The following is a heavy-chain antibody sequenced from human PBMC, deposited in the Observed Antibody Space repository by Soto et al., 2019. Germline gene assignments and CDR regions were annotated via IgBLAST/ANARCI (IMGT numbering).Heavy chain of an antibody. CDR1: GIIVSRNY. CDR2: IYSDGRT. D-gene: IGHD1-26*01. CDR3: ATAQMQYDTVGIDH. Sequence: GGSLRLSCTASGIIVSRNYMSWVRQVPGKGPECVSVIYSDGRTYYADSVEGRFTISRDNAKNTLYLQMNSLRSEDTAIYYCATAQMQYDTVGIDHWGQGTQVTVYS. V-gene: IGHV3-53*01. J-gene: IGHJ4*02.